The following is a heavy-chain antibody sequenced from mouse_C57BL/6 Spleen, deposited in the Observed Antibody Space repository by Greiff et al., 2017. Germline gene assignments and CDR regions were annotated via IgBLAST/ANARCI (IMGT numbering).Heavy chain of an antibody. V-gene: IGHV1-82*01. D-gene: IGHD2-10*02. CDR3: ARGGYEGYSMDY. CDR1: GYAFSSSW. Sequence: VQLQQSGPELVKPGASVKISCKASGYAFSSSWMNWVKQRPGKGLEWIGRIYPGDGDTNYNGKFKGKATLTADNSYSTVYMQISSLTSDDSAVYFCARGGYEGYSMDYWGQGTSVTVSS. CDR2: IYPGDGDT. J-gene: IGHJ4*01.